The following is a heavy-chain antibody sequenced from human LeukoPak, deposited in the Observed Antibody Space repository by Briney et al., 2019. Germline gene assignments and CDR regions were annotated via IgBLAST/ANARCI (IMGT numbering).Heavy chain of an antibody. D-gene: IGHD3-22*01. Sequence: GGSLRLSCAASGFTFSSYAMSWVRQAPGKGLGWVSAISGSGGSTYYADSVKGRFTISRDNSKNTLYLQMNSLRAEDTAVYYCAKDMSSGYYRYYFDYWGQGTLVTVSS. CDR3: AKDMSSGYYRYYFDY. V-gene: IGHV3-23*01. CDR2: ISGSGGST. CDR1: GFTFSSYA. J-gene: IGHJ4*02.